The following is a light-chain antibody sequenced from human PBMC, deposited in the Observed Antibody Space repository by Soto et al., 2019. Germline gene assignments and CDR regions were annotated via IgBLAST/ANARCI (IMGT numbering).Light chain of an antibody. Sequence: QSVLTQPASVSGSPGQRVTISCTGSSSNIGAGYDVHWYQQLPGKAPKLLIYGNSNRPSGVPIRFSGSTSGYSASLTISGLRSEDEADYHCQSYAGSIINVVFGAGTKLTVL. CDR1: SSNIGAGYD. J-gene: IGLJ1*01. CDR3: QSYAGSIINVV. V-gene: IGLV1-40*01. CDR2: GNS.